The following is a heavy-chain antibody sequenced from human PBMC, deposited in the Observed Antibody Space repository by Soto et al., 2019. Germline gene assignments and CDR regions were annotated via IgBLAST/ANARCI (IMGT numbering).Heavy chain of an antibody. Sequence: ASVKVSCKASGYTFTNVGISWGRQAPGQRLEWMGWINAGNNNIKYLQKFQGRVTITRDTSASTAYMELSSLRSEDTAVYYCARDLGGWPDYWGQGTLVTVSS. D-gene: IGHD2-15*01. CDR1: GYTFTNVG. CDR2: INAGNNNI. V-gene: IGHV1-3*01. CDR3: ARDLGGWPDY. J-gene: IGHJ4*02.